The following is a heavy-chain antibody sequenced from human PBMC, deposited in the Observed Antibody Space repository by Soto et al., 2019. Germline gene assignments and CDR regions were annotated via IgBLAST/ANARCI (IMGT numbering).Heavy chain of an antibody. V-gene: IGHV3-74*01. D-gene: IGHD3-16*01. J-gene: IGHJ4*02. CDR3: TKVISTVGGDFDS. CDR1: GFTFGNYW. CDR2: INSDGSST. Sequence: EVQLVESGGGLVQPGGSLRLSCAASGFTFGNYWMHWVRQAPGKGLVWVARINSDGSSTSYADSVKGRFTISRDNAQNTLYLQMNSLSAEDTAMYYCTKVISTVGGDFDSWGQGTLVTVSS.